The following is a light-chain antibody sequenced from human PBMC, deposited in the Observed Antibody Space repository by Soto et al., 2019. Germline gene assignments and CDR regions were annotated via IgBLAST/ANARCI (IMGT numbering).Light chain of an antibody. CDR3: QQYGNSPPYT. J-gene: IGKJ2*01. CDR1: QSISSNY. CDR2: GAS. V-gene: IGKV3-20*01. Sequence: VLTQSPGTLSLSPGERATISCRASQSISSNYLAWYQHKPGQAPRLLIYGASSRATGIPHRFSGSGSGTDFTLTINRLGPEDCGVFYCQQYGNSPPYTFGQGTRLEIK.